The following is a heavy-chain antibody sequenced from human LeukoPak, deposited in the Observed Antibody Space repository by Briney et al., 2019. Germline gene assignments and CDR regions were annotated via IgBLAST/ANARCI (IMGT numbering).Heavy chain of an antibody. D-gene: IGHD1-26*01. CDR2: ISSSSSYI. J-gene: IGHJ6*02. CDR3: ARDDGGSYYPPYYYYGMDV. Sequence: PGRSLRLSCIASGFTFGDHAMSWVRQAPGKGLEWVSSISSSSSYIYYADSVKGRFTISRDNAKNSLYLQMNSLRAEDTAVYYCARDDGGSYYPPYYYYGMDVWGQGTTVTVSS. CDR1: GFTFGDHA. V-gene: IGHV3-21*01.